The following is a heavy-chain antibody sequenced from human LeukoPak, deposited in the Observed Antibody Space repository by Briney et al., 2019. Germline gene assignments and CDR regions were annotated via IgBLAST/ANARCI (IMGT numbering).Heavy chain of an antibody. CDR1: GFTFSSYG. J-gene: IGHJ6*02. CDR2: INPSGGST. D-gene: IGHD2-15*01. Sequence: PGGSLRLSCAASGFTFSSYGMHWVRQAPGQGLEWMGIINPSGGSTSYAQKFQGRVTMTRDTSTSTVYMELSSLRSEDTAVYYCARDDCSGGSPGPYGMDVWGQGTTVTVSS. V-gene: IGHV1-46*01. CDR3: ARDDCSGGSPGPYGMDV.